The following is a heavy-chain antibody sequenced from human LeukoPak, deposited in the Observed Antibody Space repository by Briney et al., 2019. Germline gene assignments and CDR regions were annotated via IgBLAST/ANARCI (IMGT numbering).Heavy chain of an antibody. V-gene: IGHV1-3*01. CDR1: GYTFTKYV. J-gene: IGHJ4*02. Sequence: ASVKVSCKASGYTFTKYVVHWVRQAPGQMPEWMGWINAGNGDTKYSQNFQDRVTITRDTSANTAYMELSSLTSEDTALYYCARDDCGDTCYPGAYWGQGTLVTVSS. D-gene: IGHD2-21*01. CDR3: ARDDCGDTCYPGAY. CDR2: INAGNGDT.